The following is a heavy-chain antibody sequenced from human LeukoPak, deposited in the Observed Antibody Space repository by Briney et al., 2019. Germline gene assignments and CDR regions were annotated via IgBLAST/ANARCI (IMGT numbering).Heavy chain of an antibody. CDR2: ISGSGAST. CDR1: GFTFTSYA. Sequence: GGSLRLSCAASGFTFTSYAMSWVRQAPGKGLEWVSAISGSGASTYYADSVRGRFTISRDNSKNTLYLQMNSLRLEDTAVYYCAKSVSITMIVVVDYWGQGTLVTVSS. CDR3: AKSVSITMIVVVDY. V-gene: IGHV3-23*01. D-gene: IGHD3-22*01. J-gene: IGHJ4*02.